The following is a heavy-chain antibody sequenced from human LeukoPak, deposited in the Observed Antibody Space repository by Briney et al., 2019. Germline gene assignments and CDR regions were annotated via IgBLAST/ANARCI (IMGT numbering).Heavy chain of an antibody. D-gene: IGHD3-22*01. CDR2: ISGSGGST. Sequence: PGGALRLSCAASGFTFSSYAMSWVRQAPGKGLEWVSAISGSGGSTYYADSVKGRFTISRDNSKNTLYLQMNGLRAEDTAVYYCAKDVWDYYDSSGYYWGRYFDYWGQGTLVTVSS. V-gene: IGHV3-23*01. CDR3: AKDVWDYYDSSGYYWGRYFDY. CDR1: GFTFSSYA. J-gene: IGHJ4*02.